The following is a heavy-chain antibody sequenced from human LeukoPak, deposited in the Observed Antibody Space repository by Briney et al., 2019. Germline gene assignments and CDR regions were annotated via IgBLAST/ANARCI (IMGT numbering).Heavy chain of an antibody. Sequence: SETLSLTCTVSGGSISSFYWSWIRQPPGKGMEDIGHIYYSGFTNYNPSLKSRVTISVDTSKNQFSLRVDSVTAADTAVYYCARDLYDDNRCFDFWGQGILVTVSS. CDR1: GGSISSFY. V-gene: IGHV4-59*12. CDR3: ARDLYDDNRCFDF. CDR2: IYYSGFT. D-gene: IGHD1-14*01. J-gene: IGHJ4*02.